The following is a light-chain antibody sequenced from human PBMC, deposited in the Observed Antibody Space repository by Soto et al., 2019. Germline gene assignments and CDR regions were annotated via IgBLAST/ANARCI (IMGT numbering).Light chain of an antibody. V-gene: IGLV1-47*02. CDR1: RSNIGSNY. J-gene: IGLJ1*01. CDR3: APWDDSLNGYV. CDR2: SDN. Sequence: QSVLTQPPSASGTPGQRVTISCSGSRSNIGSNYVYWYQQLPGTAPKLLIYSDNQRPSGVPDRFSGSKSGTSASLAISGLRSEDEADYYCAPWDDSLNGYVFGPGTKLTVL.